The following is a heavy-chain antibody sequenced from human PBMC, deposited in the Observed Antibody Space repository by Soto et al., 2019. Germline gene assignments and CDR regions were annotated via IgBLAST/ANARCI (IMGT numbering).Heavy chain of an antibody. Sequence: QVQLVESGGGLVKPGGSLRLSCAASGFTFSDYYMSWIRQAPGKGLEWVSYISSSGSTIYYADSVKGRFIISRDNAKNSLYLQMKSLRAEDTAVYYCARDYSSSWYALGYFDYWGQGTLVTVSS. CDR2: ISSSGSTI. V-gene: IGHV3-11*01. J-gene: IGHJ4*02. D-gene: IGHD6-13*01. CDR3: ARDYSSSWYALGYFDY. CDR1: GFTFSDYY.